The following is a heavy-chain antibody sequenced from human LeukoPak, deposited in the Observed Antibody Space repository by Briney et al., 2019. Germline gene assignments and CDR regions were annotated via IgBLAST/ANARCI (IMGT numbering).Heavy chain of an antibody. V-gene: IGHV3-7*04. CDR1: GHTFSDHI. CDR3: AKDLSVLVRFGESSRERWFDP. CDR2: IKQDGSEK. D-gene: IGHD3-10*01. Sequence: GGSLRLYCAGSGHTFSDHIMNWVRQAPGKGLEWVAHIKQDGSEKYYVDSVNGRFTISRDNAKNSLYLQMNSLRAEDTAVYYCAKDLSVLVRFGESSRERWFDPWGQGTLVTVSS. J-gene: IGHJ5*02.